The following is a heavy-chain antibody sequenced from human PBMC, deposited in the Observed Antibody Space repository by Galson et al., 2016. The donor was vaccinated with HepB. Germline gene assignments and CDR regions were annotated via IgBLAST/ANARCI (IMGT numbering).Heavy chain of an antibody. D-gene: IGHD3-22*01. CDR3: ARSSDHDTNGYYSYNAYDI. CDR2: IYYSRNT. V-gene: IGHV4-31*03. Sequence: TLSLTCTVTGGSINSGGYYWSWIRQHPGKGLEWIGYIYYSRNTHYNPSLKSRVTISEDTSKNQFSLRLNSVTAADTAVYYCARSSDHDTNGYYSYNAYDIWGQGTMVTVSS. CDR1: GGSINSGGYY. J-gene: IGHJ3*02.